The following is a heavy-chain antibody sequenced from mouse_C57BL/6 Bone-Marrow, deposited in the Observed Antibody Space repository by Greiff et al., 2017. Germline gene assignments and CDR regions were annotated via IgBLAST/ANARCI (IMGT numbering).Heavy chain of an antibody. J-gene: IGHJ2*01. CDR2: IDPENGDT. Sequence: VQLQQSGAELVRPGASVKLSCTASGFNIKDDYMHWVKQRPEQGLEWIGWIDPENGDTEFASKFQGKATLTADTSSPTAYLQLSILTSEATAVYYCTTGGDDERGFDYWGQGTTLTVSS. V-gene: IGHV14-4*01. CDR1: GFNIKDDY. D-gene: IGHD2-2*01. CDR3: TTGGDDERGFDY.